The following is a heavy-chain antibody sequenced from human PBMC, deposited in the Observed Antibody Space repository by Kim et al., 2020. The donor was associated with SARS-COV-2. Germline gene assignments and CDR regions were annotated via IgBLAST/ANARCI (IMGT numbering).Heavy chain of an antibody. Sequence: SETLSLSCTVSGGSISSGDYYWSWIRQPPGKGLEWIGYIYYSGSTYYNPSLKSRVTISVDTSKNQFSLKLSSVTAADTAVYYCARQDQNYDSSGYTIDYWGQGTLVTVSS. D-gene: IGHD3-22*01. CDR1: GGSISSGDYY. CDR3: ARQDQNYDSSGYTIDY. CDR2: IYYSGST. J-gene: IGHJ4*02. V-gene: IGHV4-30-4*01.